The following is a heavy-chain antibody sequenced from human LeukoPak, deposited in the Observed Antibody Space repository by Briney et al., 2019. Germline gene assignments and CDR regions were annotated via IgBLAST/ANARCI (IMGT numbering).Heavy chain of an antibody. CDR2: MSGSGNST. CDR3: AKDQEYSYNGARGFFDY. CDR1: GFTLSSYA. J-gene: IGHJ4*02. Sequence: PRGSLRLSCAASGFTLSSYAMSWGRQASGKGLEWVSVMSGSGNSTFYAHSVKGRYTISRDNSKNTLYLQMNSLRVEDTAIYYCAKDQEYSYNGARGFFDYWGQGTLVTVSS. V-gene: IGHV3-23*01. D-gene: IGHD5-18*01.